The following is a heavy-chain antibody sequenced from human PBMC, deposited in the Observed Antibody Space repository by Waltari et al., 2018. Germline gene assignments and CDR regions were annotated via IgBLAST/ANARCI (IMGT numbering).Heavy chain of an antibody. CDR1: GFTLRTYE. CDR3: AREIRTEGQDYFYYGMDV. D-gene: IGHD3-9*01. Sequence: EEQLVESGGGSVQPGGSLRLSCVVSGFTLRTYEMTWIRQAPGKGLEWLSYISSGGNTIYYADSVKGRFTISRDNAKNSLFLQMNSLRVEDTAIYYCAREIRTEGQDYFYYGMDVWGQGTTVTVSS. V-gene: IGHV3-48*03. CDR2: ISSGGNTI. J-gene: IGHJ6*02.